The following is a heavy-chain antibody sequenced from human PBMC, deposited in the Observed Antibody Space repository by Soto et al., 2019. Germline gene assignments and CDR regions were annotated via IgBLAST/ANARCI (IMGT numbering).Heavy chain of an antibody. CDR3: AKGGVVAGTPFDY. CDR1: GFPFSSYA. Sequence: GGSLRLSFAASGFPFSSYAMSGVRQAPGKWLEWVSAISGSGGSTYYADSVKGRFTISRDNSKNTLYLQMNSLRAEDTAVYYCAKGGVVAGTPFDYWGQGTLVTVSS. V-gene: IGHV3-23*01. J-gene: IGHJ4*02. D-gene: IGHD6-19*01. CDR2: ISGSGGST.